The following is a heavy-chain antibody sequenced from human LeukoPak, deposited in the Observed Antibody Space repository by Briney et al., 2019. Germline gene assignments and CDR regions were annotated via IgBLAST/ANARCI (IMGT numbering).Heavy chain of an antibody. Sequence: GGSLRLSCAASGFTFSSYSMNWVRQAPGKGLEWVSSISSSSSYIYYADSVKGRFTISRDNAKNSLYLQMNSLRAEDTALYYCASVDYFGSGNYYNDVDYWGQGTLVTVSS. CDR1: GFTFSSYS. V-gene: IGHV3-21*01. CDR3: ASVDYFGSGNYYNDVDY. J-gene: IGHJ4*02. D-gene: IGHD3-10*01. CDR2: ISSSSSYI.